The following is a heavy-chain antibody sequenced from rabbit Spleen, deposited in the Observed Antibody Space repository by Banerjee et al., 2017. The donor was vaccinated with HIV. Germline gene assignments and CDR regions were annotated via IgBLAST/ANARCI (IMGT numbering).Heavy chain of an antibody. D-gene: IGHD2-1*01. CDR2: FDPVFGST. J-gene: IGHJ3*01. Sequence: QLKETGGGLVQPGGSLTISCKASGFDLSSYYMSWVRQAQGKGLEWIGYFDPVFGSTYYASWVNGQLAISSHNAQITLYLQLNSLTAADTAAYFCAREIYTYDDYGDYGLTLTRLYLWGPGTLVTVS. CDR1: GFDLSSYY. V-gene: IGHV1S7*01. CDR3: AREIYTYDDYGDYGLTLTRLYL.